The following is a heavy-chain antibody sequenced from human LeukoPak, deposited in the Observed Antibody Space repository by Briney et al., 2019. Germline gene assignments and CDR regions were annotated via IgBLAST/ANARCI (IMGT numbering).Heavy chain of an antibody. J-gene: IGHJ6*02. CDR3: ARGEPIFGVVITSTEYGLDV. CDR1: GYTFTDYY. V-gene: IGHV1-2*02. D-gene: IGHD3-3*02. CDR2: INPNSGGP. Sequence: ASVKVSCTASGYTFTDYYIHWVRQAPGQGLEWMGWINPNSGGPNYAQKFQDRVTMTRDTSISTAYMELSRLRSDDTAVYYCARGEPIFGVVITSTEYGLDVWGQGTTVTVSS.